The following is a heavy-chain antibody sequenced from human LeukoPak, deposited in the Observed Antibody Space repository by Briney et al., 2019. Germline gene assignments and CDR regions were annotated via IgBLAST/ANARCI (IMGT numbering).Heavy chain of an antibody. V-gene: IGHV3-23*01. CDR3: AKRGSVWIQLWFPLDN. CDR2: IGGSGGST. D-gene: IGHD5-18*01. CDR1: GFTFSSYA. Sequence: GGSLRLSCAASGFTFSSYATSWVRQAPGKGLEWVSAIGGSGGSTYYADSVKGRFTVSRDNFKNTLYLQMNSLRAEDTAVYYCAKRGSVWIQLWFPLDNWGQGTLVTVSS. J-gene: IGHJ4*02.